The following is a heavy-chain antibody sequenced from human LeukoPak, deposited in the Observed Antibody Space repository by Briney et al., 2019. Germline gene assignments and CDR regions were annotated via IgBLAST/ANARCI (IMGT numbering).Heavy chain of an antibody. CDR3: AKDYYGPSGGIDY. CDR1: GFFFSSYC. J-gene: IGHJ4*02. D-gene: IGHD3-10*01. V-gene: IGHV3-33*06. CDR2: IWYDGSNK. Sequence: GRCLRLSCAASGFFFSSYCMQWVRQAPGKGLEWVAAIWYDGSNKYYADSVKGRFTISRDNSKNTLYLQMNRLRAEETAVYYCAKDYYGPSGGIDYWGQGTLVTVSS.